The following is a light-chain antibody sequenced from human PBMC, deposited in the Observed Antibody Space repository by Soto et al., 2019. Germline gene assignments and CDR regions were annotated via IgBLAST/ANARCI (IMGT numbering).Light chain of an antibody. J-gene: IGLJ1*01. Sequence: SVLTQPPPASGSPGQSVTISCTGTSSDVGGYNYVSWYQQHPGKAPKLIIYEVNKRPSGVPDRFSGSQSGNTASLTVSGLQAEDEADYYCSSYAGTNNYVFGTGTKLTVL. V-gene: IGLV2-8*01. CDR3: SSYAGTNNYV. CDR2: EVN. CDR1: SSDVGGYNY.